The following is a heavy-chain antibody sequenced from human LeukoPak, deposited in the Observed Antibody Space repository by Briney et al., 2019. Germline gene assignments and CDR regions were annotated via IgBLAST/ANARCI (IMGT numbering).Heavy chain of an antibody. CDR1: GFSFSSYW. D-gene: IGHD4-17*01. V-gene: IGHV3-74*01. CDR2: IKSDGSST. CDR3: ARVRDYGDYVTLDAFDI. Sequence: GGSLRLSCAASGFSFSSYWMHWVRQAPGKGLVWVARIKSDGSSTDYADYVKGRFTISRDNAKNTLYLQMNSLRAEDTAVYYCARVRDYGDYVTLDAFDIWGLGTMVTVSS. J-gene: IGHJ3*02.